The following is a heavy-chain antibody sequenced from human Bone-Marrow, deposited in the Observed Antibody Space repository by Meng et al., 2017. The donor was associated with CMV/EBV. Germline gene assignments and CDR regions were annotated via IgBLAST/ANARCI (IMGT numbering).Heavy chain of an antibody. CDR1: GYTFTGYY. Sequence: ASVKVSCKASGYTFTGYYMHWVRQAPGQGLEWMGWINPNSGGTNYAQKFQGRVTMTRDTSISTAYMELSRLRSEDTAVYYCARDQRGVQLWQTYYYYGMDVWGQGTTVTVSS. CDR3: ARDQRGVQLWQTYYYYGMDV. CDR2: INPNSGGT. J-gene: IGHJ6*02. D-gene: IGHD5-18*01. V-gene: IGHV1-2*02.